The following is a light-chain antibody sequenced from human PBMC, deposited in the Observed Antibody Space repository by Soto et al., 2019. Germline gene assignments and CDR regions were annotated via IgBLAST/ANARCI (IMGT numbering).Light chain of an antibody. CDR2: DGN. CDR1: SSDVGSYNV. J-gene: IGLJ2*01. V-gene: IGLV2-23*03. Sequence: QSVLTQPASVSGSPGQSITISCTGTSSDVGSYNVVSWYQQHPAKAPKLMIYDGNKRPSGVPNRFSGSKSGNTASLTISGLQAEDEADYYCCSYATSSTFGLFGGGTKLTVL. CDR3: CSYATSSTFGL.